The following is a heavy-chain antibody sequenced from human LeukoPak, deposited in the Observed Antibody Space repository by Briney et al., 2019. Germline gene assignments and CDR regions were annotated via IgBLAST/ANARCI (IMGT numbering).Heavy chain of an antibody. Sequence: PGGSLRLSCAASGFTFDDYAMHWVRQAPGKGLEWVSGISWNSGSIGYADSVKGRFTISRDNAKNSLYLQMNSLRAEDTALYYCAKDIGLLGDAFDIWGQGTMVTVSS. CDR3: AKDIGLLGDAFDI. D-gene: IGHD1-26*01. V-gene: IGHV3-9*01. J-gene: IGHJ3*02. CDR1: GFTFDDYA. CDR2: ISWNSGSI.